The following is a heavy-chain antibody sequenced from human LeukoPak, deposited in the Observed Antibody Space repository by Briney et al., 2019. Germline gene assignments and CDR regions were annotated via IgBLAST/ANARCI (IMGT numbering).Heavy chain of an antibody. D-gene: IGHD3-10*01. V-gene: IGHV4-59*08. CDR3: ARHVGFGELHHFDY. Sequence: SETLSLTCTVSGGSISSYYWSWIRQPPGKGLEWIGYIYYSGSTNYNPSLKSRVTISVDTSKNQFSLKLSSVTAADTAVYYCARHVGFGELHHFDYWGQGTLVTVSS. CDR2: IYYSGST. CDR1: GGSISSYY. J-gene: IGHJ4*02.